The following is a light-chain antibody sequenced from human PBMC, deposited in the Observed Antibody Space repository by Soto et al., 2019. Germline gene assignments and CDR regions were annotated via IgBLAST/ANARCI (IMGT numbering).Light chain of an antibody. CDR1: SSDVGGYNY. V-gene: IGLV2-8*01. J-gene: IGLJ1*01. CDR2: EAS. Sequence: QSVLAQPASVSGSPARSITISCTGTSSDVGGYNYVSWYQQHPGKAPKLMIYEASNRPSGVSDRFSGSKSGNTASLTVSGLQAEDEADYYCSSYAGSNWWVFGTGTKVTVL. CDR3: SSYAGSNWWV.